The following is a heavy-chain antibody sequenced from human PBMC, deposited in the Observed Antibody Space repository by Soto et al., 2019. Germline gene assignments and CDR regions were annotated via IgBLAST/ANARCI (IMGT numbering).Heavy chain of an antibody. V-gene: IGHV1-8*01. CDR3: ARDPTTVTTYYYYYMDV. CDR2: MNPNSGNT. CDR1: GYTFTSYD. D-gene: IGHD4-17*01. Sequence: SVKVSCKASGYTFTSYDINWVRQATGQGLEWMGWMNPNSGNTGYAQKFQGRVTMTRNTSISTAYMELSSLRSEDTAVYYCARDPTTVTTYYYYYMDVWGKGTTVTVSS. J-gene: IGHJ6*03.